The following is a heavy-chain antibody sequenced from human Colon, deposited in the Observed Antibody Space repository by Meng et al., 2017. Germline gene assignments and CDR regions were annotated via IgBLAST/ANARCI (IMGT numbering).Heavy chain of an antibody. J-gene: IGHJ4*02. CDR1: GYIFTSYF. CDR2: VNTGNGNT. Sequence: QVTLVQTGTEVKKPGASVKISCKASGYIFTSYFIHWVRQAPGQRLEWMAWVNTGNGNTKYSQKFQGRVTITRDTSASTAYMDLGSLMSDDTAVYYCARGDVRGALDYWGQGTLVTVSS. CDR3: ARGDVRGALDY. D-gene: IGHD3-10*02. V-gene: IGHV1-3*04.